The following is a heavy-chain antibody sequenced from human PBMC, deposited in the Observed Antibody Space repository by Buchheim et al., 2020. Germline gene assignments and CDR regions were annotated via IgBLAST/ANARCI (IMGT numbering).Heavy chain of an antibody. CDR1: GGSISSYY. CDR2: IYYSGST. D-gene: IGHD6-13*01. Sequence: QVQLQESGPGLVKPSETLSLTCTVSGGSISSYYWSWIRQPPGKGLEWIGYIYYSGSTNYNPSLKSRVTISVDTSKNQFSQKLSSVTAADTAVYYCAREVVAAAGNYYYYYGMDVWGQGTT. V-gene: IGHV4-59*01. J-gene: IGHJ6*02. CDR3: AREVVAAAGNYYYYYGMDV.